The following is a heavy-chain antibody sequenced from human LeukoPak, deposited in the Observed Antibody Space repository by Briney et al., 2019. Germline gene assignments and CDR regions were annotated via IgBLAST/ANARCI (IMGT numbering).Heavy chain of an antibody. CDR2: INPNSGGT. V-gene: IGHV1-2*02. CDR1: GYTFTGYY. J-gene: IGHJ5*02. Sequence: ASVKVSCKASGYTFTGYYMHWVRQAPGQALEWMGWINPNSGGTNYAQKFQGRVTMTRDTSNSTAYMELSRLRSDDTAVYYCARAGTDYDFWSGYRNWFDPWGQGTLVTVSS. D-gene: IGHD3-3*01. CDR3: ARAGTDYDFWSGYRNWFDP.